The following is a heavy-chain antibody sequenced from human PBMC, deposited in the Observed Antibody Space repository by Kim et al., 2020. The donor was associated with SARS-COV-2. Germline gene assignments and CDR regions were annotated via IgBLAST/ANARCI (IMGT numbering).Heavy chain of an antibody. CDR3: ARAQRPAVIVDY. CDR1: GGSISSGGYY. Sequence: SETLSLTCTVSGGSISSGGYYWSWIRQHPGKGLEWIGYIYYSGSNYYNPSLKSRVTISVDTSKNQFSLKLSSVTAADTAVYYCARAQRPAVIVDYWGQGTLVTVAS. D-gene: IGHD6-19*01. J-gene: IGHJ4*02. CDR2: IYYSGSN. V-gene: IGHV4-31*03.